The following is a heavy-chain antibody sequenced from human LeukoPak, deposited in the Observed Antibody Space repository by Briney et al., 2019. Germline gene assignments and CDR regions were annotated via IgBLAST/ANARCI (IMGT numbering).Heavy chain of an antibody. CDR1: GYSFTSYW. CDR3: ARFRGERKNWFDP. J-gene: IGHJ5*02. Sequence: GGSLKISCKGSGYSFTSYWIGWGRQVPGKGLEWMGIIYPGDSDTRYSPSFQGQVTISADKSISTAYLQWSSLKASDTAMYYCARFRGERKNWFDPWGQGTLVTVSS. D-gene: IGHD3-10*01. CDR2: IYPGDSDT. V-gene: IGHV5-51*01.